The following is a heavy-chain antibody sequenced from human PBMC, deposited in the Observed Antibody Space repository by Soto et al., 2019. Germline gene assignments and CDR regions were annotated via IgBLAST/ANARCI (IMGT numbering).Heavy chain of an antibody. CDR2: IRSKANSYAT. D-gene: IGHD6-19*01. V-gene: IGHV3-73*01. CDR1: GFTFSGSA. CDR3: TRLPPIPAVADKPVYYYYYGMDV. J-gene: IGHJ6*02. Sequence: PGGSLRLSCAASGFTFSGSAMHWVRQASGKGLEWVGRIRSKANSYATAYAASVKGRFTISRDDSKNTAYLQMNSLKTEETAVYYCTRLPPIPAVADKPVYYYYYGMDVWGQGTTVTVSS.